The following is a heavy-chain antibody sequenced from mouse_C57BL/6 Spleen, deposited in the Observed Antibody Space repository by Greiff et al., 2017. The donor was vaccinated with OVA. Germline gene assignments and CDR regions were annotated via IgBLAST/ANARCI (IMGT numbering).Heavy chain of an antibody. D-gene: IGHD3-3*01. CDR3: ARGLASWFAY. J-gene: IGHJ3*01. CDR1: GYTFTSYW. V-gene: IGHV1-59*01. CDR2: IDPSDSYT. Sequence: VQLQQPGAELVRPGTSVKLSCKASGYTFTSYWMHWVKQRPGQGLEWIGVIDPSDSYTNYNQKFKGKATLTVDTSSSTAYMQLSSLTSEDSAVYYCARGLASWFAYWGQGTLVTVSA.